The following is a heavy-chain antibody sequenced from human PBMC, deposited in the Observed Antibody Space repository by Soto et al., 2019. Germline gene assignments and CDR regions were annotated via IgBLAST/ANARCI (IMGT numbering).Heavy chain of an antibody. J-gene: IGHJ5*02. CDR3: VKGPEDFYDSSGYLDS. CDR1: GFTVSSYA. D-gene: IGHD3-22*01. Sequence: GGSLRLSCAASGFTVSSYAITWVRQAPGKGLEWVSGIGNSGGSIYYADSVKGRFTIARDNSRNTLYLQMNSLSAEDTALYYCVKGPEDFYDSSGYLDSWGQGTLVTVSS. CDR2: IGNSGGSI. V-gene: IGHV3-23*01.